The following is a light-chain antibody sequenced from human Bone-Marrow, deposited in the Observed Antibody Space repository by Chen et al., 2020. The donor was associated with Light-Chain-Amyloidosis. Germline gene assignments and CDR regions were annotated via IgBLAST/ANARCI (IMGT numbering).Light chain of an antibody. CDR1: NIGSTS. CDR3: QVWDRSSDRPV. CDR2: GDS. V-gene: IGLV3-21*02. Sequence: VSVGAGQTATIACGGNNIGSTSVHWYQQTPGQAPLLVVYGDSDRPSGIPERLSGSNSGNTATLTISRVEAGDEADYYCQVWDRSSDRPVFGGGTKLTVL. J-gene: IGLJ3*02.